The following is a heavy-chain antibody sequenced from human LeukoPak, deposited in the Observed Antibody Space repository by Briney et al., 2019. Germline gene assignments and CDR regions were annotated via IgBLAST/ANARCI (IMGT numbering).Heavy chain of an antibody. V-gene: IGHV3-30*18. CDR3: AKDLFQLLESLFPMVDY. D-gene: IGHD3-3*01. CDR1: GFTFSSYG. Sequence: GGSLRLSCAASGFTFSSYGMHWVRQAPGKGLEWVAVISYDGSNKYYADSVKGRFTISRDNSKNTLYLQMNSLRAEDTAVYYCAKDLFQLLESLFPMVDYWGQGTLVTVSS. CDR2: ISYDGSNK. J-gene: IGHJ4*02.